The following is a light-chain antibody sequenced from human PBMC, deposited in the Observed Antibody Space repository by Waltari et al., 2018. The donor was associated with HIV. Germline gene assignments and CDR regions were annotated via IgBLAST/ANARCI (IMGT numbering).Light chain of an antibody. CDR2: EVT. CDR3: CSYTTSDTWV. V-gene: IGLV2-14*01. Sequence: QSALTQPASVSGSPGQSITISCAGTSSDVGHYNLVSWYQQHPGKAPKLIVFEVTTRPAGLSSRFSGSKTDNTASLTISGLQAEDEADYYCCSYTTSDTWVCGGGTKLTVL. CDR1: SSDVGHYNL. J-gene: IGLJ3*02.